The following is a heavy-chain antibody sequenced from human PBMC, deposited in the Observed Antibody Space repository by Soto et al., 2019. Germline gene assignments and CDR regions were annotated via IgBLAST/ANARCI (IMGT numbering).Heavy chain of an antibody. CDR3: ARGAYYYYYMDV. V-gene: IGHV1-8*01. Sequence: ASVKVSCKASGYTFTSYDINWVRQATGQGLEWMGWMNPNSGNTGYAQKFQGRVTMTRNTSISTAYMELSSLRSEGTAVYYCARGAYYYYYMDVWGKGTTVTVSS. J-gene: IGHJ6*03. CDR2: MNPNSGNT. CDR1: GYTFTSYD.